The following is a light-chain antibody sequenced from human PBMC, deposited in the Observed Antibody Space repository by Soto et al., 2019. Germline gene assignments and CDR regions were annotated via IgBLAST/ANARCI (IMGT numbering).Light chain of an antibody. CDR1: SGDVGGHNA. V-gene: IGLV2-14*03. J-gene: IGLJ1*01. CDR2: DVY. Sequence: QSALTQSASVSGSPGQSITLSCTGTSGDVGGHNAVSWYQQHPGKAPKLLIYDVYNRPSGASNRFSGSKSGNTASLTISGLQAEDEADYYCSSYERSGAYVFGTGTKLTVL. CDR3: SSYERSGAYV.